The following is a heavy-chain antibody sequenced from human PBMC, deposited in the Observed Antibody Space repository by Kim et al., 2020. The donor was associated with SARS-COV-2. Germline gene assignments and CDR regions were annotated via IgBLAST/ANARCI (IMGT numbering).Heavy chain of an antibody. Sequence: SETLSLTCAVFGGSISSGDFYWGWIRQPPGKELEWIGNIDYTGTTYYSPSLKSRVSMSVDSSKNQFSLRLTSLTAADTAVYYCARPYRRRGGGAWFDPWGQGTLVTVSS. V-gene: IGHV4-39*01. CDR3: ARPYRRRGGGAWFDP. CDR1: GGSISSGDFY. J-gene: IGHJ5*02. CDR2: IDYTGTT. D-gene: IGHD4-4*01.